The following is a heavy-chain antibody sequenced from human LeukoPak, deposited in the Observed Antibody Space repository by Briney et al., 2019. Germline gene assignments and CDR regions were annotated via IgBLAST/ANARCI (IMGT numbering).Heavy chain of an antibody. J-gene: IGHJ3*02. CDR3: ARDRRDSSGYYDAFDI. V-gene: IGHV1-46*01. Sequence: ASVKVSCKASGYTFTSYYMHWVRQAPGQGLEWMGIINPSGGSTSYAQKFQGRVTMTRDTSTSTVYMELSSLRSEDTAVYYCARDRRDSSGYYDAFDIWGQGTMVTASS. CDR1: GYTFTSYY. CDR2: INPSGGST. D-gene: IGHD3-22*01.